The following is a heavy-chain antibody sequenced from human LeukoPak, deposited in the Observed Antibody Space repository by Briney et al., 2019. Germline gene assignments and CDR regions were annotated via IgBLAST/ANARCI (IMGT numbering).Heavy chain of an antibody. Sequence: SETLSLTCTVSGGSISSSSYYWGWIRQPPGKGLEWIGSIYYSGSTYYNPSLKSRVTISVDTSKNQFSLKLSSVTAADTAVYYCASGSGGSYYFDYWGQGTLVTFSS. D-gene: IGHD2-15*01. CDR3: ASGSGGSYYFDY. V-gene: IGHV4-39*01. J-gene: IGHJ4*02. CDR2: IYYSGST. CDR1: GGSISSSSYY.